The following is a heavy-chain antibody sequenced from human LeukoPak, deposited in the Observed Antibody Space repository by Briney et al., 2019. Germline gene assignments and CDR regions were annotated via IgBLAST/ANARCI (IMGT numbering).Heavy chain of an antibody. CDR2: TSGSGGST. V-gene: IGHV3-23*01. Sequence: PGGSLRLSCAASGFTFSSYAMSWVRQAPGKGLEWVSATSGSGGSTYYADSVKGRFTFSRDNSKNTLYLQMNSLRAEDTAVYYCTKDLRWSDYWGQGSLVTVSS. CDR3: TKDLRWSDY. J-gene: IGHJ4*02. CDR1: GFTFSSYA. D-gene: IGHD4-23*01.